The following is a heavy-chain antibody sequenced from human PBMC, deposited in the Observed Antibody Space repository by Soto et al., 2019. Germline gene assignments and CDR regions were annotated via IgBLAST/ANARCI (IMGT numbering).Heavy chain of an antibody. CDR2: ISVYNGNT. D-gene: IGHD3-10*01. CDR3: ARANEQRDLPGTDNAFDV. Sequence: QVQLVQSGAEVKTPGASVNVSCKASGYTFSNYGLSWVRQAPGQGLEWMGWISVYNGNTNYAQKVQGRVTMTTDTSTNTVYMELRGLRVDDTAIYYCARANEQRDLPGTDNAFDVWGQGTPITVSA. CDR1: GYTFSNYG. V-gene: IGHV1-18*01. J-gene: IGHJ3*01.